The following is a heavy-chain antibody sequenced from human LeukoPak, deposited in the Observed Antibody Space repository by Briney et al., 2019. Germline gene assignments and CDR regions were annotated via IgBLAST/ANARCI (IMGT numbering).Heavy chain of an antibody. Sequence: SETLSLTCTVSGGSISSGGYYWSWVRQHPGRGLEWVGYIYYSGSTYYNPSLKSRVTISVDTSKNQFSLKLSSVTAADTAVYYCARDDPPTHIAAAGYYYYGMDVWGQGTTVTVSS. V-gene: IGHV4-31*03. D-gene: IGHD6-13*01. CDR1: GGSISSGGYY. J-gene: IGHJ6*02. CDR3: ARDDPPTHIAAAGYYYYGMDV. CDR2: IYYSGST.